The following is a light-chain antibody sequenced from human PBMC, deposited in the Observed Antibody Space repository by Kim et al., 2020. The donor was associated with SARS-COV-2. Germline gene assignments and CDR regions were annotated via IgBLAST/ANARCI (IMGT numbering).Light chain of an antibody. CDR1: QGIGKH. CDR3: QKSDSAPIT. Sequence: DIQMTQSPSSLSASVGDRVTITCRASQGIGKHLAWYQQKPGKAPNLLIHSASALQSGVPSLFSGRGSGTDFTLTISSLHPEDVATYYCQKSDSAPITFGQGTRLEIK. CDR2: SAS. J-gene: IGKJ5*01. V-gene: IGKV1-27*01.